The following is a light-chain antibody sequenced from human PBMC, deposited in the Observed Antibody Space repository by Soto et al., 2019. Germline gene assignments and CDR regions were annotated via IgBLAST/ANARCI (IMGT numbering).Light chain of an antibody. CDR2: EVS. CDR3: CSYAGSSTHV. J-gene: IGLJ1*01. CDR1: SSDVGSSNL. Sequence: QSVLTQPASVSGSPGQSITFSCTGTSSDVGSSNLVSWYQQHPGKAPKLLIYEVSKRPSGVSNRFSGSKSGNTASPTISGLQAEDEADYYCCSYAGSSTHVFGTGTKVTV. V-gene: IGLV2-23*02.